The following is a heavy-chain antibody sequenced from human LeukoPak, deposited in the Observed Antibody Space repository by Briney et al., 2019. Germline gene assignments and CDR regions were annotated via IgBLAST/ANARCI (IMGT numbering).Heavy chain of an antibody. CDR3: ARDSTYYYDSGSSGPHYFDN. Sequence: PGKSLRLSCAASGFSFSTYAMHWVRQAPGKGLEWVAVLSYDGFNKYYADSVKGRFTISRDNSKNTLYLQMHNMRAEDTAVYYCARDSTYYYDSGSSGPHYFDNWGQGTLVTVSS. CDR2: LSYDGFNK. J-gene: IGHJ4*02. V-gene: IGHV3-30*04. D-gene: IGHD3-10*01. CDR1: GFSFSTYA.